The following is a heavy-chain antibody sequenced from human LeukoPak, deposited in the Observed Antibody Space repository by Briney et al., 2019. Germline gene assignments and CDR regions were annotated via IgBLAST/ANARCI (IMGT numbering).Heavy chain of an antibody. CDR2: IWYDGSNK. D-gene: IGHD1-1*01. CDR1: GFTFSSYG. J-gene: IGHJ4*02. Sequence: GGSLRLSCAASGFTFSSYGMHWVRQAPGKGLEWVAVIWYDGSNKYYADSVKGRFTISRDNSKNTLYLQMNSLRAEDTAVYYCARGGELEPVDYWGQGTLVTVSS. CDR3: ARGGELEPVDY. V-gene: IGHV3-33*01.